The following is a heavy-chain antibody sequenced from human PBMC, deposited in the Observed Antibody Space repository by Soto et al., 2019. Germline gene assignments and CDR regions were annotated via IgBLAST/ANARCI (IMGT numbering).Heavy chain of an antibody. CDR2: IFPGDSDT. J-gene: IGHJ3*02. D-gene: IGHD3-3*01. Sequence: GESLKISCEGSGYSFTTYWLAWVRQMPGKGLEYMGTIFPGDSDTRYSPSFQGQVTISADKSISTAYLQWTSLKSSDTAIYYCARARVSTPRLEDPFDIWGQGTMVTVSS. CDR3: ARARVSTPRLEDPFDI. V-gene: IGHV5-51*01. CDR1: GYSFTTYW.